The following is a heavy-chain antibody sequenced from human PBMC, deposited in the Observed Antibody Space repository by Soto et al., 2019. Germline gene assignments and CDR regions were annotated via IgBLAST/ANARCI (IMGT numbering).Heavy chain of an antibody. CDR2: ISGSGGST. J-gene: IGHJ6*02. Sequence: GGSLRLSCAASGFTFSSYAMSWVRQAPGKGLEWVSAISGSGGSTYYADSVKGRFTISRDNSKNTLYLQMNSLRAEDTAVYYCAKTTLLDPYYYGMDVWGQGTTVTVSS. D-gene: IGHD2-15*01. CDR3: AKTTLLDPYYYGMDV. CDR1: GFTFSSYA. V-gene: IGHV3-23*01.